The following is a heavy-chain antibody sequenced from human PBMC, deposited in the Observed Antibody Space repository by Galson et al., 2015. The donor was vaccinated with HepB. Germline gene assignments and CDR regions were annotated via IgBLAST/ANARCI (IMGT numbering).Heavy chain of an antibody. Sequence: SCKASGYTFTSYYMHWVRQAPGQGLEWMGIINPSGGSTSYAQKFQGRVTMTRDTSTSTVYMELSSLRSEDTAVYYCASLTTVVTPDGDDAFDIWGQGTMVTVSS. CDR3: ASLTTVVTPDGDDAFDI. D-gene: IGHD4-23*01. J-gene: IGHJ3*02. CDR2: INPSGGST. V-gene: IGHV1-46*03. CDR1: GYTFTSYY.